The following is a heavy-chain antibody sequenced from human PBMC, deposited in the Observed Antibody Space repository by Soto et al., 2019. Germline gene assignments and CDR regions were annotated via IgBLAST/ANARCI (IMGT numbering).Heavy chain of an antibody. D-gene: IGHD1-1*01. CDR2: IFHDGNT. Sequence: GTLSLTCAFSGSSIGSGVWWSWVRQPPGKGLEWIAEIFHDGNTNYSPSLKSRVTISVDKSQNQFSLNVYSVTAADTAVYYCASHDPGARFDPWGQGTLVTVSS. CDR1: GSSIGSGVW. CDR3: ASHDPGARFDP. V-gene: IGHV4-4*02. J-gene: IGHJ5*02.